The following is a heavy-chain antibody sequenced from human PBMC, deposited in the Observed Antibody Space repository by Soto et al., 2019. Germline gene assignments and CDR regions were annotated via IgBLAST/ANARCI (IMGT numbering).Heavy chain of an antibody. Sequence: PGGSLRLSCAASGFTFSSYAMSWVRQAPGKGLEWVSAISGSGGSTYYADSVKGRFTISRDNSKNTLYLQMNSLRAEDTAVYYCAKDSGRGYYYDSSGPIDYWGQGTLVTVSS. D-gene: IGHD3-22*01. J-gene: IGHJ4*02. CDR1: GFTFSSYA. V-gene: IGHV3-23*01. CDR3: AKDSGRGYYYDSSGPIDY. CDR2: ISGSGGST.